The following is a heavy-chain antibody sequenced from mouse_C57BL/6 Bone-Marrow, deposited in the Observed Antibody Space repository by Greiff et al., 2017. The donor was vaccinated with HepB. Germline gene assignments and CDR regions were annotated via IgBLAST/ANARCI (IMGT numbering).Heavy chain of an antibody. CDR2: ISNGGGST. Sequence: EVKLVESGGGLVQPGGSLKLSCAASGFTFSDYYMYWVRQTPEKRLEWVAYISNGGGSTYYPDTAKGRFTISRDNAKNTLYLQMSRLKSEDTAMYYCARHEGYYDYDGDFSYAMDYWGQGTSVTVSS. CDR3: ARHEGYYDYDGDFSYAMDY. J-gene: IGHJ4*01. V-gene: IGHV5-12*01. D-gene: IGHD2-4*01. CDR1: GFTFSDYY.